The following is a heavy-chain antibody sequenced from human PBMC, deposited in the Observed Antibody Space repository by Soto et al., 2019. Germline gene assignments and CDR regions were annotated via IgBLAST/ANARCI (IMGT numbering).Heavy chain of an antibody. CDR3: ARVPNYDFWSGYFYFDY. CDR1: GFTVSSNY. CDR2: IYSGGST. J-gene: IGHJ4*02. Sequence: EVQLVESGGGLVQPGGSLRLSCAASGFTVSSNYMSWVRQAPGKGLXXXXVIYSGGSTYYADSVKGRFTISRHNSKNTLYLQMNSLRAEDTAVYYCARVPNYDFWSGYFYFDYWGQGTLVTVSS. V-gene: IGHV3-53*04. D-gene: IGHD3-3*01.